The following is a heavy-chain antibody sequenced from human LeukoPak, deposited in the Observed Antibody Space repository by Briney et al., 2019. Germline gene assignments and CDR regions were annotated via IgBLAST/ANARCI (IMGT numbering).Heavy chain of an antibody. CDR2: IYTSGST. CDR3: ARSYSGSYFWFDP. Sequence: SETLSLTCTVSGGSISSGSYYWSWIRQPAGKGLEWIGRIYTSGSTNYNPSLKSRVTISVDTSKNQFSLKLSSVTAADTAVYYCARSYSGSYFWFDPWGQGTLVTVSS. V-gene: IGHV4-61*02. CDR1: GGSISSGSYY. D-gene: IGHD1-26*01. J-gene: IGHJ5*02.